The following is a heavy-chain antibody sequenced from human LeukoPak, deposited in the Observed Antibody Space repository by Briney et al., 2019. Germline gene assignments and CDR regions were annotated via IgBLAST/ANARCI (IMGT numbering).Heavy chain of an antibody. V-gene: IGHV4-59*08. CDR3: ARHGGGTYLHY. CDR2: VYYSGST. Sequence: SETLSLTCTVSGGSISSYYWSWIRQPPGRGLEWIGYVYYSGSTNYNSSLKSRVTISVDTSKNQFSLAVRSVTAADTAVYYCARHGGGTYLHYWGQGALVIVSA. D-gene: IGHD1-26*01. CDR1: GGSISSYY. J-gene: IGHJ4*02.